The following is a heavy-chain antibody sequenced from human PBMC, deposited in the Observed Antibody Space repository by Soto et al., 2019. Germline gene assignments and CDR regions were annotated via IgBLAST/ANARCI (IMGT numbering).Heavy chain of an antibody. CDR1: GFTFDDYT. Sequence: GGSLRLSCAASGFTFDDYTMHWVRQAPGKGLEWVSFISWDGGSTYYADSVKGRFTISRDNSKNSLYLQMNSLRTEDTALYYCAKDIWVAGSYYYYGMDVWGQGTTVTVSS. J-gene: IGHJ6*02. CDR2: ISWDGGST. CDR3: AKDIWVAGSYYYYGMDV. V-gene: IGHV3-43*01. D-gene: IGHD6-19*01.